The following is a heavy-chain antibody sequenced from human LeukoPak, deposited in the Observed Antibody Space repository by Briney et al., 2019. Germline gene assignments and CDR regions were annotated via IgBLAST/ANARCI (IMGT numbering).Heavy chain of an antibody. J-gene: IGHJ6*02. D-gene: IGHD3-16*01. V-gene: IGHV3-15*01. CDR3: TTRGFWDTSVGMDV. CDR1: GLTFSNAW. Sequence: GGSLRLSCAASGLTFSNAWMSWVRQAPGKGLEWVGRIKSKTDGGTTDYAAPVKGRFTISRDDSKNTLYLQMNSLKTEDTAVYYCTTRGFWDTSVGMDVWGQGTTVTVSS. CDR2: IKSKTDGGTT.